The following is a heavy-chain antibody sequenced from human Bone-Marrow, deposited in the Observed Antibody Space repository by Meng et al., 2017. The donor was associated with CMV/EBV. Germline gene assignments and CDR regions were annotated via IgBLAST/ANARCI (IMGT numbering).Heavy chain of an antibody. CDR1: GFLFTTCA. Sequence: GESLKISCATSGFLFTTCAMTWVRQAPGKGLEWVATISPTGGRTYYADSVRGRFTISRDNSKGTLYLQTNSLRLEDTATYYRVKVRTILRYEVFEYWGRGTLVTVSS. CDR2: ISPTGGRT. V-gene: IGHV3-23*01. J-gene: IGHJ4*02. CDR3: VKVRTILRYEVFEY. D-gene: IGHD3-9*01.